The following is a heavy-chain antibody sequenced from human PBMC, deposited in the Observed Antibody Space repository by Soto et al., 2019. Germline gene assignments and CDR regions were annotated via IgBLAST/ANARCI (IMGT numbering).Heavy chain of an antibody. CDR2: LTGGGGGT. CDR1: GFTFSNYA. V-gene: IGHV3-23*01. D-gene: IGHD3-10*01. CDR3: AKRGSMVRFDH. J-gene: IGHJ4*02. Sequence: GGSLRLSCTPSGFTFSNYAISWARQAPGKGLEWVSGLTGGGGGTYYADSVKGRFTISRDNSKNTLYLQMNSLRAEDTAVYYCAKRGSMVRFDHWGQGTLVTVSS.